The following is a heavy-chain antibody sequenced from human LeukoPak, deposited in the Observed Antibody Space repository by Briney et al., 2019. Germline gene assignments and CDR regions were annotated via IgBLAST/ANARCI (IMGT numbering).Heavy chain of an antibody. Sequence: SETLSLTCTVSGDSISSSYWSWIRQPAGKGLEWIGRIHAGGSSKYNPSLKSRVTMSVDTSENQFSLKLTSVTAADTAVYYCARVHSSWGLCGSNACPYFFDYWGQGTLVTVSS. CDR1: GDSISSSY. CDR3: ARVHSSWGLCGSNACPYFFDY. V-gene: IGHV4-4*07. D-gene: IGHD2-2*01. J-gene: IGHJ4*02. CDR2: IHAGGSS.